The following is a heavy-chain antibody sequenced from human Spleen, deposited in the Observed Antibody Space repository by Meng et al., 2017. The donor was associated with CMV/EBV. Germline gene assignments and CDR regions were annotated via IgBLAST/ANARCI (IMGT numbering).Heavy chain of an antibody. CDR1: LTFSSYA. CDR3: VKGDCSAGSCGLNWFDT. CDR2: TNGVGHST. J-gene: IGHJ5*02. V-gene: IGHV3-23*01. D-gene: IGHD2-15*01. Sequence: LTFSSYAMSWVRQAPGKGLEWVSGTNGVGHSTYYADSLKGRFAISRDNSKSSLYLHMDSLRAEDTAVYYCVKGDCSAGSCGLNWFDTWGQGTLVTVSS.